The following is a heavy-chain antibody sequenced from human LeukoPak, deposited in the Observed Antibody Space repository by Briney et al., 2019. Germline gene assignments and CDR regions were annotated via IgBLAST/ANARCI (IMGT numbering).Heavy chain of an antibody. CDR3: AKDQLNRFCSGGSCSITHDS. V-gene: IGHV3-23*01. CDR2: ISGSVRST. Sequence: LSGGSLRLSCAASGFIFSSYGMSWVRQAPGQGLEWVSAISGSVRSTYYSDSVKGRFTISKDTSKNTLYLQMNSLRAEDTAIYYCAKDQLNRFCSGGSCSITHDSWGQGTLVTVSS. D-gene: IGHD2-15*01. J-gene: IGHJ4*02. CDR1: GFIFSSYG.